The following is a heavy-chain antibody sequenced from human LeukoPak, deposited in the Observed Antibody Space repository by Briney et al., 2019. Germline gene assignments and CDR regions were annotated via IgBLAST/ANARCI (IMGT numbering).Heavy chain of an antibody. V-gene: IGHV3-23*01. CDR1: GITLSNYG. D-gene: IGHD3-22*01. J-gene: IGHJ4*02. CDR3: ARRGVVIRVILVGLHKEAYYFDS. Sequence: GGSLRLSCAVSGITLSNYGMSWVRQAPGKGLEWVAGISDSGGRTNYADSVKGRFTISRDNPKNTLYLQMNSLRAEDTAVYFCARRGVVIRVILVGLHKEAYYFDSWGQGALVTVSS. CDR2: ISDSGGRT.